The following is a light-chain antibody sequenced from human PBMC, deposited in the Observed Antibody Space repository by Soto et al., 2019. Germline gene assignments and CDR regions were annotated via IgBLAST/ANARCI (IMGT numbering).Light chain of an antibody. CDR2: EVS. V-gene: IGLV2-14*01. CDR3: SSYTCSSTLYF. Sequence: QSALTQPASVSGSPGQSITISCTGTSSDVGAYNYVSWYQQHPGKAPKLIIFEVSLRPSAVSNRFSASKSGNTASLTISGLQPEDEADYYCSSYTCSSTLYFFGTGTKLTVL. J-gene: IGLJ1*01. CDR1: SSDVGAYNY.